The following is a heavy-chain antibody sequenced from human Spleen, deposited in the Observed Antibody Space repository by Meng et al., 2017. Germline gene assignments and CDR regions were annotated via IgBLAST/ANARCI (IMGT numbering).Heavy chain of an antibody. D-gene: IGHD2-15*01. CDR3: ARENLGYCSGGSCYDAFDI. CDR2: IIQDGSEK. CDR1: GFSISTFW. J-gene: IGHJ3*02. V-gene: IGHV3-7*01. Sequence: GESLKISCAASGFSISTFWMSWVRQAPGKGLEWVANIIQDGSEKYYVDSVKGRFTISRDNAKKSLYLQMNSLRAEDTAVYYCARENLGYCSGGSCYDAFDIWGQGTMVTVSS.